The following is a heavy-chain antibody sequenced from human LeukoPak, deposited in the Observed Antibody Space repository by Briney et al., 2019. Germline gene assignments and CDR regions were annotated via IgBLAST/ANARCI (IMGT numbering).Heavy chain of an antibody. CDR2: INPSGGST. V-gene: IGHV1-46*01. CDR3: ARDGGGAYYDSSGSDY. D-gene: IGHD3-22*01. Sequence: GASMKVSCKASGYTFTSYYMHWVRQAPGQGLEWMGIINPSGGSTSYAQKFQGRVTMTRDTSTSTVYMELSSLRSEDTAVYYCARDGGGAYYDSSGSDYWGQGTLVTVSS. J-gene: IGHJ4*02. CDR1: GYTFTSYY.